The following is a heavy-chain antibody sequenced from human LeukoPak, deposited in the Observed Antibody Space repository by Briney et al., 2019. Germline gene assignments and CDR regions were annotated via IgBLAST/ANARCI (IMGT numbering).Heavy chain of an antibody. V-gene: IGHV3-30*04. Sequence: GSLRLSCAASGFTFSSYAMHWVRQAPRKGLEWVAVIPYGGSNKYYADSVKGRFTISRDNSKNTLYLQMNSLRAEDTAVYYCARDYYDSSGYPMTYNWFDPWGQGTLVTVSS. CDR1: GFTFSSYA. J-gene: IGHJ5*02. D-gene: IGHD3-22*01. CDR3: ARDYYDSSGYPMTYNWFDP. CDR2: IPYGGSNK.